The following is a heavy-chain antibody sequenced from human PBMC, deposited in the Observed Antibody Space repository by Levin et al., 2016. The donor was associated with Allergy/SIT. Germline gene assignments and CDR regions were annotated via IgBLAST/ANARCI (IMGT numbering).Heavy chain of an antibody. Sequence: WIRQPPGKGLEWIGEINHSGSTNYNPSLKSRVTISVDTSKNQFSLKLSSVTAADTAVYYCCRILDLGDDSSGLVGRVMSTDYGMDVWGQGTTVTVSS. D-gene: IGHD3-22*01. V-gene: IGHV4-34*01. CDR2: INHSGST. J-gene: IGHJ6*02. CDR3: CRILDLGDDSSGLVGRVMSTDYGMDV.